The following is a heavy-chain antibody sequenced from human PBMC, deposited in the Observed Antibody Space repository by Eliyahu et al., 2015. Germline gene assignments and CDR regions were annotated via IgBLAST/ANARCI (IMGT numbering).Heavy chain of an antibody. CDR3: ARGEETYYDFWSGCLDY. J-gene: IGHJ4*02. CDR2: IWYDGSNK. V-gene: IGHV3-33*01. Sequence: QVQLVESGGGVVQPGRSLRLSCAASGFXFXSXGMHWVRQAPGKGLEWVAVIWYDGSNKYYADSVKGRFTISRDNSKNTLYLQMNSLRAEDTAVYYCARGEETYYDFWSGCLDYWGQGTLVTVSS. D-gene: IGHD3-3*01. CDR1: GFXFXSXG.